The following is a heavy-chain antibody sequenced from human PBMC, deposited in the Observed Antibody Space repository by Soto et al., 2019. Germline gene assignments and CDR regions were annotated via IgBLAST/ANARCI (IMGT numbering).Heavy chain of an antibody. Sequence: EVQLVESGGGLVKPGGSLRLSCAASGFTFSSYSMNWVRQAPGKGLEWVSSISSSSSYIYYADSVKGRFTISRDNAKNSLYLQMNSLRAEDTDVDYCARPGHYYYYYMDVWGKGTTVTVSS. CDR1: GFTFSSYS. CDR2: ISSSSSYI. CDR3: ARPGHYYYYYMDV. V-gene: IGHV3-21*01. J-gene: IGHJ6*03.